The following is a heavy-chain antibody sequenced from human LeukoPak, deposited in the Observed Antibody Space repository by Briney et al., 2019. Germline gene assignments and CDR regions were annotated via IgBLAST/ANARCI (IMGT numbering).Heavy chain of an antibody. D-gene: IGHD3-16*01. V-gene: IGHV4-39*01. CDR3: ARQGIDYGWYMDV. CDR2: IYYSGST. CDR1: GGSVSSSSYY. Sequence: PSETLSLTCTVFGGSVSSSSYYWSWIRQPPGKGLEWIGTIYYSGSTYYNPSHPSLKSRVTISADTSKNQFSLKLSSVTAADTAVYYCARQGIDYGWYMDVWGKGTTVTVSS. J-gene: IGHJ6*03.